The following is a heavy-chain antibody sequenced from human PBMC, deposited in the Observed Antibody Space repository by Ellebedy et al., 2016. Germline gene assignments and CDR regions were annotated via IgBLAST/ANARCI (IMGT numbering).Heavy chain of an antibody. D-gene: IGHD4-17*01. CDR2: ISWDGGST. CDR1: GFTFDDYT. CDR3: AKDIYGATHYYYGMDV. Sequence: GESLKISCAASGFTFDDYTMHWVRQAPGKGLEWVSLISWDGGSTYYADSVKGRFTISRDNSKNSLYLQMNSLRTEDTALYYCAKDIYGATHYYYGMDVWGQGTTVTVSS. V-gene: IGHV3-43*01. J-gene: IGHJ6*02.